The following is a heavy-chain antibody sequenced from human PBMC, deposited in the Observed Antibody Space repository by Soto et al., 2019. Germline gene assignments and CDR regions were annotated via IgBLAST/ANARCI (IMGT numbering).Heavy chain of an antibody. Sequence: QVQLVESGGGVVQPGRSLRLSCAASGFTFSSYGMHWVRQAPGKGLEWVAVISYDGSNKYYADSVKGRFTISRDNSKNTLYLQMNSLRAEDTAVYYCAKVFASGSPDYWGQGTLVTVSS. D-gene: IGHD1-26*01. CDR3: AKVFASGSPDY. J-gene: IGHJ4*02. V-gene: IGHV3-30*18. CDR1: GFTFSSYG. CDR2: ISYDGSNK.